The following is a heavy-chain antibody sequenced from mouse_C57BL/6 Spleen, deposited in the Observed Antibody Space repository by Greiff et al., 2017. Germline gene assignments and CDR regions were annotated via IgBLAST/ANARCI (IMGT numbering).Heavy chain of an antibody. CDR1: GYTFTSYT. V-gene: IGHV1-4*01. J-gene: IGHJ2*01. CDR3: ARSPPGSALDY. Sequence: VQLKESGAELARPGASVKMSCKASGYTFTSYTMHWVKQRPGQGLEWIGYINPSSGYTKYNQKFKDKATLTADKSSSTAYMQLSSLTSEDSAVYYCARSPPGSALDYWGQGTTLTVSS. CDR2: INPSSGYT. D-gene: IGHD1-1*01.